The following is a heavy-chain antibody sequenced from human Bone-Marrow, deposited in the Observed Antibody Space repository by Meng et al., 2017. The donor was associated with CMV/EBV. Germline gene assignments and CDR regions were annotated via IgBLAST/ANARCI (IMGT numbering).Heavy chain of an antibody. V-gene: IGHV4-38-2*02. CDR3: ARANPSNYYDNNLDFDY. CDR1: GYSISSGYY. Sequence: SETLSLTCTVSGYSISSGYYWGWIRQPPGKGLEWIGSIYHSGSTYYNPSLKSRVTISVDTSNNQFSLKHSSVTAADTAVYYCARANPSNYYDNNLDFDYWGQGTLVTVSS. CDR2: IYHSGST. J-gene: IGHJ4*02. D-gene: IGHD3-22*01.